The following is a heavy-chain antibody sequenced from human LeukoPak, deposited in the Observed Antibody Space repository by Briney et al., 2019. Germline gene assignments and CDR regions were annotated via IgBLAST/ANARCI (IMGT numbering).Heavy chain of an antibody. J-gene: IGHJ4*02. Sequence: SETLSLTCTVSGGSISSHYWSWIRQPPGKGLEWIGYIYYSGSTKYNPSLKSRVIISVDTSENQFSLKLSSVTAADTAVYYCARDYFGSGFFDYWGQGILVTVSS. V-gene: IGHV4-59*11. D-gene: IGHD3-10*01. CDR2: IYYSGST. CDR1: GGSISSHY. CDR3: ARDYFGSGFFDY.